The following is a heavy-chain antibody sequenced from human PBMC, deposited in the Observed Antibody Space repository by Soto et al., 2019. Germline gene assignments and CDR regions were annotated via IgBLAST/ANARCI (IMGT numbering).Heavy chain of an antibody. CDR1: GYSFTSYW. CDR3: ARHPPVGGELSFGELPPYYYYGMDV. V-gene: IGHV5-10-1*01. Sequence: PGESLKISCKGSGYSFTSYWISWVRQMPGKGLEWMGRIDPSDSYTNYSPSFQGHVTISADKSISTAYLQWSSLKASDTAMYYCARHPPVGGELSFGELPPYYYYGMDVWGQGTTVTVSS. D-gene: IGHD3-10*01. J-gene: IGHJ6*02. CDR2: IDPSDSYT.